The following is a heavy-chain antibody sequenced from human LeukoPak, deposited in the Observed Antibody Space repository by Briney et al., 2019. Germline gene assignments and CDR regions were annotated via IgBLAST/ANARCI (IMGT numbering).Heavy chain of an antibody. D-gene: IGHD2-2*01. J-gene: IGHJ4*02. CDR3: ARENEAQLLFAPFDY. Sequence: GASVKVSCKASGYTFTSYDINWVRQATGQGLEWMGRIIPILGIAYYAQKFQGRVTITADKSTSTAYMELSSLRSEDTAVYYCARENEAQLLFAPFDYWGQGTLVTVSS. CDR2: IIPILGIA. V-gene: IGHV1-69*04. CDR1: GYTFTSYD.